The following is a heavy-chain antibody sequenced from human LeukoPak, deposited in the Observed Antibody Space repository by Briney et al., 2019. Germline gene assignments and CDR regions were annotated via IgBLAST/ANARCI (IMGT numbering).Heavy chain of an antibody. Sequence: PSETLSLTCAISGESFSGYYWSWIRQPPGKGLEWIGEINHSGSTNYNPSLKSRVTISVDTSKNQFSLKLSSVTAADTAVYYCARGRDDSSGYYYRRGDWFDPWGQGTLVTVSS. CDR2: INHSGST. CDR1: GESFSGYY. D-gene: IGHD3-22*01. CDR3: ARGRDDSSGYYYRRGDWFDP. J-gene: IGHJ5*02. V-gene: IGHV4-34*01.